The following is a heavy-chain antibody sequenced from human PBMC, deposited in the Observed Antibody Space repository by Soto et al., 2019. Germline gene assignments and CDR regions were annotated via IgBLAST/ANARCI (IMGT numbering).Heavy chain of an antibody. CDR3: TRGPRPISTGTGAY. V-gene: IGHV3-74*01. D-gene: IGHD3-10*01. Sequence: CAASGFIFKMYWMHWVRQSPGKGLVWISRIYNDGTYSDYADSVRGRFTISRDNVNDTLYLQMNNLRAEDSGLYYCTRGPRPISTGTGAYWGQGTQVTVSS. J-gene: IGHJ4*02. CDR2: IYNDGTYS. CDR1: GFIFKMYW.